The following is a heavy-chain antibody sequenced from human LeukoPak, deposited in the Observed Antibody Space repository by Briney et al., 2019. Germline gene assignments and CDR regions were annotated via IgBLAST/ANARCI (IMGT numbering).Heavy chain of an antibody. CDR3: ARTAQDGNYYYYYYMDV. CDR1: GGSISSYF. J-gene: IGHJ6*03. CDR2: IHYSGSP. V-gene: IGHV4-59*01. D-gene: IGHD5-18*01. Sequence: SETLSLTCTVSGGSISSYFWSWIRQLPGKGLEHIGYIHYSGSPNYNPSLESRVTMSVDTSNNQFSLRLRSVTAADTAVYYCARTAQDGNYYYYYYMDVWVKGTTVTISS.